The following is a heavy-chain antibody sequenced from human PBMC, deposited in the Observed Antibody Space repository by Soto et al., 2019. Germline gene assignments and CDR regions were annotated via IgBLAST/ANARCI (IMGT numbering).Heavy chain of an antibody. CDR1: GGSFSGYY. CDR2: INHSGST. J-gene: IGHJ4*02. D-gene: IGHD4-17*01. Sequence: SETLSLTCAVYGGSFSGYYWSWIRQPPGKGLEWIGEINHSGSTNYNPSLKSRVTISVDTSKNQFSLKLSSVTAADTAVYYCARGRIDYGGTSFDYWGQGTLVTVSS. V-gene: IGHV4-34*01. CDR3: ARGRIDYGGTSFDY.